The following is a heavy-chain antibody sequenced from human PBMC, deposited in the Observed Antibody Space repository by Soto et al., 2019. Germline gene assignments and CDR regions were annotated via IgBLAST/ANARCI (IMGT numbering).Heavy chain of an antibody. Sequence: GAAVKVSCKASGGTFSSYAISWVRQAPGQGLEWMGGIIPIFGTANYAQKFQGRVTITADESTSTAYMELSSLRSEDTAVYYCARGIQAVIVGAQDAFDIWGQGTMVTVSS. CDR2: IIPIFGTA. CDR1: GGTFSSYA. D-gene: IGHD1-26*01. J-gene: IGHJ3*02. CDR3: ARGIQAVIVGAQDAFDI. V-gene: IGHV1-69*13.